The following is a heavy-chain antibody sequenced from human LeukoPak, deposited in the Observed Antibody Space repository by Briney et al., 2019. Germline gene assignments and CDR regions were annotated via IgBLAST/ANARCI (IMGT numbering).Heavy chain of an antibody. CDR2: MNPNSGNT. Sequence: GASVKVSCKASGYTFTGYYMHWVRQAPGQGLEWMGWMNPNSGNTGYAQKFQGRVTMTRNTSIGTAYMELSSLRSEDTAVYYCARHVGYYYYMDVWGKGTTVTVSS. CDR1: GYTFTGYY. CDR3: ARHVGYYYYMDV. J-gene: IGHJ6*03. V-gene: IGHV1-8*02.